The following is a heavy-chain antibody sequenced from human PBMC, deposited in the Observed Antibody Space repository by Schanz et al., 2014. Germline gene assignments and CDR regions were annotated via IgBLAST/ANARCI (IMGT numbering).Heavy chain of an antibody. CDR3: ARDRGYCSGGSCLTFDY. V-gene: IGHV3-33*01. CDR2: IWYDENNK. J-gene: IGHJ4*02. Sequence: QVQLAESGGGVVQFGRSLRLSCVASGFTFSSYGMHWVRQAPGKGLEWVAVIWYDENNKYYADSVKGRFTMSRDNSKNTLYLQMNTLRAEDTAVYYCARDRGYCSGGSCLTFDYWGQGTLVTVSS. D-gene: IGHD2-15*01. CDR1: GFTFSSYG.